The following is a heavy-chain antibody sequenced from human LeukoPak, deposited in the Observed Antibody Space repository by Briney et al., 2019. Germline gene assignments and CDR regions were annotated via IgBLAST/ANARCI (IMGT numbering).Heavy chain of an antibody. CDR3: ARSILGLYYKYGMDV. V-gene: IGHV4-34*01. CDR1: GGSFSGYY. J-gene: IGHJ6*02. CDR2: INHSGST. Sequence: SETLSLTCAVYGGSFSGYYWSWIRQPRGKGLERIGEINHSGSTNYNPSLKSRVTISVDTSKNQFSLKLSSVTAADTAVYYCARSILGLYYKYGMDVWGQGTTVTVSS. D-gene: IGHD3-10*01.